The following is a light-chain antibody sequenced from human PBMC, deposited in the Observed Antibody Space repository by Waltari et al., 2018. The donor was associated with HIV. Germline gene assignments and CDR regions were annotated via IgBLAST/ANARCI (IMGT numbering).Light chain of an antibody. CDR3: QSYDTSLTDII. V-gene: IGLV1-40*01. CDR1: SSNVEAAYD. CDR2: GNV. J-gene: IGLJ2*01. Sequence: QSVLTQPPSVSGAPGQRVTISCTKSSSNVEAAYDVHWFQQVPGTPPKLLIYGNVNRPSGVPDRFSGSRSGTSASLAITGLQAEDEADYYCQSYDTSLTDIIFGGGTKLTVL.